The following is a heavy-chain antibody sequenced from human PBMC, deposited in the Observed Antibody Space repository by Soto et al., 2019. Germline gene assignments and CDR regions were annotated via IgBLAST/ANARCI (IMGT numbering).Heavy chain of an antibody. CDR1: GGSIGGYC. CDR3: ARRYGPGFDY. Sequence: SETLSLTCPVSGGSIGGYCWSWIRQPPGKGLEWIGYIYYSGSTNYNPSLKSRVTISVDTSKNQFSLKLSSVTAADTAVYYCARRYGPGFDYWGQGTLVTVSS. CDR2: IYYSGST. J-gene: IGHJ4*02. V-gene: IGHV4-59*08. D-gene: IGHD4-17*01.